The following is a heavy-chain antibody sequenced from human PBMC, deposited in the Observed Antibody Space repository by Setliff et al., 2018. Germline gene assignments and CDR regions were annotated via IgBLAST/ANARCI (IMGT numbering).Heavy chain of an antibody. CDR1: GFTFSNYR. J-gene: IGHJ4*02. V-gene: IGHV3-33*08. Sequence: PGGSLRLSCAASGFTFSNYRTHWVRQAPGKGLEWVAVIWHDGGNKYHADSVKGRFTISRDNSKNTLYLQMNSPRPEDTAVYYCARTCSGSGCYAGLESWGQGTPVTVSS. D-gene: IGHD2-15*01. CDR3: ARTCSGSGCYAGLES. CDR2: IWHDGGNK.